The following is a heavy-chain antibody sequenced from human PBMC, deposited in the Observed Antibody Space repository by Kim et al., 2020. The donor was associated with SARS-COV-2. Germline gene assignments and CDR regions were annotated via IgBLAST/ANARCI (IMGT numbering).Heavy chain of an antibody. D-gene: IGHD2-21*02. V-gene: IGHV3-53*01. CDR3: ARAGLL. CDR1: GFIVSSNY. CDR2: IYTGGNT. J-gene: IGHJ4*02. Sequence: GGSLRLSCAASGFIVSSNYMSWVRQAPGKGLEWVSVIYTGGNTNYADSVKGRFTISRDNSRNTVYLQMNGLRAEDTAMYYCARAGLLGGQGTLVTVSS.